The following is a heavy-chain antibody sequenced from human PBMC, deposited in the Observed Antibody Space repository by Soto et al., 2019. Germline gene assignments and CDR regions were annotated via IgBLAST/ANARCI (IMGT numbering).Heavy chain of an antibody. Sequence: ASVKVSCKASGYTFTNYYMHWVRQAPGQGLEWMGIINPSGGSTSCAQKFQDRFTMTRDTSTGTVYMELSSLRSEDTAVSYCARGAAPGVVGAAATCNYWGQGTLVTVSS. V-gene: IGHV1-46*01. D-gene: IGHD1-26*01. CDR3: ARGAAPGVVGAAATCNY. CDR2: INPSGGST. CDR1: GYTFTNYY. J-gene: IGHJ4*02.